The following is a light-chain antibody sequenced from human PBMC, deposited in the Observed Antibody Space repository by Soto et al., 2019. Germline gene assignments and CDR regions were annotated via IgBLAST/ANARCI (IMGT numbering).Light chain of an antibody. J-gene: IGLJ3*02. V-gene: IGLV1-40*01. CDR3: QSYDTSLSGSEV. CDR1: SSNIGAGYD. Sequence: QSVLTQPPSVSGAPGQRVTISCTGSSSNIGAGYDVHWYQQVPGAAPQLLIYDNDNRPSGVPDRFSGSKSGTSASLAIGGLQAEDEADYYCQSYDTSLSGSEVFGGGTKVTVL. CDR2: DND.